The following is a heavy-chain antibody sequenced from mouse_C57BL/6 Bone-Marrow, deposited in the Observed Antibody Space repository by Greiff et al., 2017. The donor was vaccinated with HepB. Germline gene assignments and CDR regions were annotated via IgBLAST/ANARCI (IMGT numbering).Heavy chain of an antibody. J-gene: IGHJ4*01. Sequence: DVKLQESGPELVKPGASVKIPCKASGYTFTDYNMDWVKQSHGKSLEWIGDINPNNGGTIYNQKFKGKATLTVDKSSSTAYMELRSLTSEDTAVYYCARWDSSGQVDYYAMDYWGQGTSVTVSS. CDR2: INPNNGGT. V-gene: IGHV1-18*01. CDR3: ARWDSSGQVDYYAMDY. D-gene: IGHD3-2*02. CDR1: GYTFTDYN.